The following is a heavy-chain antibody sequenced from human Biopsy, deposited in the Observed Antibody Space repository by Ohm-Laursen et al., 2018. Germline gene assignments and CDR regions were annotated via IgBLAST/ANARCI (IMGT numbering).Heavy chain of an antibody. Sequence: SQTLSLTCTVSGGSFTGHYWIWIRQPPGKGLEWIGHISHTGYTSYKSSLKSRVTISLDPSRKHFSLRLTSLAAADTAVYYCARGSNEYGGLYFPHWGQGTLVTVSS. CDR2: ISHTGYT. D-gene: IGHD4-23*01. V-gene: IGHV4-59*11. J-gene: IGHJ1*01. CDR3: ARGSNEYGGLYFPH. CDR1: GGSFTGHY.